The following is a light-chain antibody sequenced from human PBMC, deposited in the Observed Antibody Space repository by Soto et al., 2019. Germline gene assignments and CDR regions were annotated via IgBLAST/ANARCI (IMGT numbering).Light chain of an antibody. Sequence: QLVLTQSPSASASLGASVNLTCTLSSGHSTYAIAWHQQQPEKSPRFLMKLHSDGSHIKGDGIPHRFSGSSSGAERYLTISSLQSEDEADYYCQTWDTGIVVFGGGTKVTVL. CDR1: SGHSTYA. CDR2: LHSDGSH. CDR3: QTWDTGIVV. V-gene: IGLV4-69*01. J-gene: IGLJ2*01.